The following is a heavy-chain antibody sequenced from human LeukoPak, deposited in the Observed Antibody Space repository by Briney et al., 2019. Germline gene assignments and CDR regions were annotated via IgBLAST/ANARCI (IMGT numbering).Heavy chain of an antibody. J-gene: IGHJ5*02. V-gene: IGHV4-38-2*01. D-gene: IGHD6-13*01. CDR1: SYSISSGYY. Sequence: SETLSLTCAVSSYSISSGYYWGWVRQLPGKGLEWIGSIYHSGSTYYNPSLKSRVTISVDTSKNQFSLKLSSVTAADTAVYYCARGVGAAAEHWFDPWGQGTLFTVSS. CDR2: IYHSGST. CDR3: ARGVGAAAEHWFDP.